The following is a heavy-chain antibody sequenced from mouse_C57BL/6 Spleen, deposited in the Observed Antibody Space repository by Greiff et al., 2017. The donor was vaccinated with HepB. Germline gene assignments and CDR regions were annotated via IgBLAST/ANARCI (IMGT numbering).Heavy chain of an antibody. Sequence: VQLQQSGAELVRPGASVKLSCTASGFNIKDDYMHWVKQRPEQGLEWIGWIDPENGDTEYASKFQGKATITADTSSNTAYLQLSSLTSEDTAVYYCTTEHSFYFDYWGQGTTLTVSS. V-gene: IGHV14-4*01. CDR3: TTEHSFYFDY. D-gene: IGHD2-12*01. J-gene: IGHJ2*01. CDR1: GFNIKDDY. CDR2: IDPENGDT.